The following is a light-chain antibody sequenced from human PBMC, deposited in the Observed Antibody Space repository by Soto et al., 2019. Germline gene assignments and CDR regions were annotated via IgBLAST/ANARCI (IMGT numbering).Light chain of an antibody. V-gene: IGKV3-20*01. CDR3: HQYGSAPYT. Sequence: EIVLTQSPGTLSLSPGERATLSCRASQSVSRNYLAWYQQKRSQAPRLLIYGASSRATGIPDRFSGSGSGTDFTLTISRLEPEDFAVYYCHQYGSAPYTFGQGTKLEIK. CDR2: GAS. CDR1: QSVSRNY. J-gene: IGKJ2*01.